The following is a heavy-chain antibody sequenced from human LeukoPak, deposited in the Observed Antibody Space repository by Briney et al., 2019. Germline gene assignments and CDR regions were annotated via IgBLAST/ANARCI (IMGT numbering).Heavy chain of an antibody. CDR1: GFSVSSTY. CDR2: LYSNGII. D-gene: IGHD4-23*01. Sequence: GGSLRLSCAASGFSVSSTYLTWVRQAPGKELEWLSVLYSNGIISYADSVKGRFSISRDNAKNTLYLQMNSLRVEDTAVYYCARGRPHGNDYWGQGTLVTVSS. CDR3: ARGRPHGNDY. J-gene: IGHJ4*02. V-gene: IGHV3-53*01.